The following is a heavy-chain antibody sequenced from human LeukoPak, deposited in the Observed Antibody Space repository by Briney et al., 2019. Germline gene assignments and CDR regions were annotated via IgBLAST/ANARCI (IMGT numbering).Heavy chain of an antibody. J-gene: IGHJ4*02. D-gene: IGHD3-22*01. V-gene: IGHV3-11*01. CDR3: AKQLSSGYYDY. Sequence: GSLRLSCAASGFTFSDYYMSWIRQAPGKGLEWVSYISSSGSTIYYADSVKGRFTISRDNAKNSLYLQMNSLRAEDTAVYYCAKQLSSGYYDYWGQGTLVTVSS. CDR2: ISSSGSTI. CDR1: GFTFSDYY.